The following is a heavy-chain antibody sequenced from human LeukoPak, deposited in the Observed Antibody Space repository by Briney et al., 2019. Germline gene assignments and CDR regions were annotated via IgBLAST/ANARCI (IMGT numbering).Heavy chain of an antibody. V-gene: IGHV5-51*01. CDR3: ARRVGYCSSTSCYYGMDV. J-gene: IGHJ6*02. D-gene: IGHD2-2*01. CDR2: IYPGDSDT. Sequence: GESLKISCKGSGYSFTSYWIGWVRQMPGKGLEWMGIIYPGDSDTRYSPSFQGQVTISADKSISTAYLQWSSLKASDTAMYYCARRVGYCSSTSCYYGMDVWGQGTTVTVSS. CDR1: GYSFTSYW.